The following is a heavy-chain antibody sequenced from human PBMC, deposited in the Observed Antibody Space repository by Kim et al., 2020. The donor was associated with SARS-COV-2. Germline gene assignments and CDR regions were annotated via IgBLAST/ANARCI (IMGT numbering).Heavy chain of an antibody. D-gene: IGHD2-2*01. CDR3: AKDSDCSSTSCYAY. V-gene: IGHV3-23*01. Sequence: DSVKGGLSISRDKAKNTLYLQMNSMRADDTAVYYCAKDSDCSSTSCYAYWGQGTLVTVSS. J-gene: IGHJ4*02.